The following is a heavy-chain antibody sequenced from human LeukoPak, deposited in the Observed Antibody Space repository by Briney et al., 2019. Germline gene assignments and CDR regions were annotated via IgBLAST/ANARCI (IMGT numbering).Heavy chain of an antibody. J-gene: IGHJ4*02. CDR2: ISYDGSNK. V-gene: IGHV3-30*03. Sequence: PGGSLRLSCAASGFTFSSYGMHWVRQAPGKGLEWVAVISYDGSNKYYADSVKGRFTISRDNSKNTLYLQMNSLRAEDTAVYYCASRPSRVTIFGVVITPFDYWGQGTLVTVSS. D-gene: IGHD3-3*01. CDR3: ASRPSRVTIFGVVITPFDY. CDR1: GFTFSSYG.